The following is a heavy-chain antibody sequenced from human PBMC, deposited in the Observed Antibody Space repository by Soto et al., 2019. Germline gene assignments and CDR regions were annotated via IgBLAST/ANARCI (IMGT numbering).Heavy chain of an antibody. J-gene: IGHJ5*02. Sequence: EIQLVESGGDLVKSGGALRLSCAASGFAFSRYTMNWVRQAPGKWLEWISSISSDGESTHYADSVKGRFTVTRDSAKNSMFLQINSLRVEDTVVYYCAREVSLLVILDPWGQGTLVTVSS. D-gene: IGHD2-15*01. CDR3: AREVSLLVILDP. CDR2: ISSDGEST. CDR1: GFAFSRYT. V-gene: IGHV3-21*06.